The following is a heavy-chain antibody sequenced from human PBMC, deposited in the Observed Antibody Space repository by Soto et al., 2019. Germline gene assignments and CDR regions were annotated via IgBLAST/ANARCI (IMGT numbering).Heavy chain of an antibody. Sequence: QVQLVESGGGEVQPGTSLRLSCAASGFTFSTYGMHWVRQAPGKGLDWVALIWYDGSRTHYAESVKGRFTISRDNSKNTLFLQMNSLRVEDTAVYYCAREQIGVAGSTYDYWGQGTLVTVSS. CDR3: AREQIGVAGSTYDY. D-gene: IGHD6-19*01. CDR1: GFTFSTYG. CDR2: IWYDGSRT. V-gene: IGHV3-33*01. J-gene: IGHJ4*02.